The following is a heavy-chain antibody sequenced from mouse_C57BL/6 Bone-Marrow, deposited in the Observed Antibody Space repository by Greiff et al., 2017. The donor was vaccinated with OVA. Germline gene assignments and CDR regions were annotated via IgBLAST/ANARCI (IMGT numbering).Heavy chain of an antibody. Sequence: QVQLQQSGAELVRPGASVTLSCKASGYTFTDYEMHWVKQTPVHGLEWIGAIDPETGGTAYNQKFKGKAILTADKSSSTAYMELRSLTSEDSAVYYCTREAREDSSGSSFAYWGQGTLVTVS. J-gene: IGHJ3*01. CDR3: TREAREDSSGSSFAY. CDR1: GYTFTDYE. D-gene: IGHD3-2*02. V-gene: IGHV1-15*01. CDR2: IDPETGGT.